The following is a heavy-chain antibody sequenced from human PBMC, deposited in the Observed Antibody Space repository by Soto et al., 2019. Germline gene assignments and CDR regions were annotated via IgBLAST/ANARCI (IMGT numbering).Heavy chain of an antibody. Sequence: EVQLVESGGGLVQPGRSLRLSCAASGFTFEDYAMHWVRQAPGKGLEWVSGISWNSGNIGYADSVKGRFTISRDNAKNSLYLQMNSLRAEDTALYYCANDISGDFYDYYLDVWGKGTTVTVSS. CDR3: ANDISGDFYDYYLDV. J-gene: IGHJ6*03. D-gene: IGHD4-17*01. CDR2: ISWNSGNI. CDR1: GFTFEDYA. V-gene: IGHV3-9*01.